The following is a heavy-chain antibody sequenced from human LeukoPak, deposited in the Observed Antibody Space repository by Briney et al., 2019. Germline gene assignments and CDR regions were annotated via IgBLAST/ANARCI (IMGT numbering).Heavy chain of an antibody. CDR1: GYTFTSYD. V-gene: IGHV1-8*03. D-gene: IGHD6-19*01. Sequence: ASVKVSCKASGYTFTSYDINWVRQATGQGLEWMGWMNPNSGNTGYAQKFQGRVTITRNTSISTAYMELSSLRSEDTAVYYCAMGVGAPEDLAVAADFDYWGQGTLVTVSS. CDR3: AMGVGAPEDLAVAADFDY. J-gene: IGHJ4*02. CDR2: MNPNSGNT.